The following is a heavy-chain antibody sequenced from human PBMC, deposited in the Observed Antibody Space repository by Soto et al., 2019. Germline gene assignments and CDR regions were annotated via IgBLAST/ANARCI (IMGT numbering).Heavy chain of an antibody. J-gene: IGHJ4*02. Sequence: PGGSLRLSCAASGFTFSSYWMHWVRQAPGKGLVWVSRINSDGSSTSYADSVKGRFTISRDNAKNTLYLQMNSLRAEDTAVYYCASGQLVTRLSDYWGQGTLVTVSS. V-gene: IGHV3-74*01. CDR1: GFTFSSYW. D-gene: IGHD1-1*01. CDR2: INSDGSST. CDR3: ASGQLVTRLSDY.